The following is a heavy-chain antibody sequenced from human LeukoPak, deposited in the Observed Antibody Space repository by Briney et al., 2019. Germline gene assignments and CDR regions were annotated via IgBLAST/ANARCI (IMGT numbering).Heavy chain of an antibody. V-gene: IGHV3-23*01. CDR3: AKDLSLYTSSASTFDS. CDR1: GFTFSSYA. D-gene: IGHD6-6*01. J-gene: IGHJ4*02. Sequence: GGSLRLSCAASGFTFSSYAMTWVRQAPGKGLEWGSTISHSGGDTYYADSVKGRFTLSRDNSKNTLYLQMNSLRAEDTALYYCAKDLSLYTSSASTFDSWGQGTLVTVSS. CDR2: ISHSGGDT.